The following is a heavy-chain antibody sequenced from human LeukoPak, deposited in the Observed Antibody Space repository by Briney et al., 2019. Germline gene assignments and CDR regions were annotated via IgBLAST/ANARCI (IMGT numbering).Heavy chain of an antibody. J-gene: IGHJ3*02. Sequence: GGSLRLSCIASGLDFSNSWMTWVRQAPGKGLEWVSSISSSSSYIYYADSVKGRFTISRDNAKNSLYLQMNSLRAEDTAVYYCARTLAGSAFDIWGQGTMVTVSS. CDR1: GLDFSNSW. CDR2: ISSSSSYI. V-gene: IGHV3-21*01. D-gene: IGHD6-19*01. CDR3: ARTLAGSAFDI.